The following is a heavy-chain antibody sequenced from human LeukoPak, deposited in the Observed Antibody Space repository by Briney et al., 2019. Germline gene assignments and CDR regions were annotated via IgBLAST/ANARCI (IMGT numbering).Heavy chain of an antibody. CDR1: GYTFSSYD. V-gene: IGHV1-8*01. Sequence: ASVKVSCKASGYTFSSYDINWVRLAAGQGLEWMGWMNPNSGNTGYAQQFQGRVTMTRNTAIDTAYMELSSLRSEDTAVYYCATPGVHYDPSGYYPFQHWGRGTLVTVSS. J-gene: IGHJ1*01. CDR3: ATPGVHYDPSGYYPFQH. CDR2: MNPNSGNT. D-gene: IGHD3-22*01.